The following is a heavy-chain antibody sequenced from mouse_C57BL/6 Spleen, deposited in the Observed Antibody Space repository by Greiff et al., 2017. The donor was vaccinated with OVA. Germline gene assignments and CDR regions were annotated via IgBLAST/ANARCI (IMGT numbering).Heavy chain of an antibody. CDR1: GFNIKNTY. D-gene: IGHD2-4*01. Sequence: EVLLVESVAELVRPGASVKLSCTASGFNIKNTYMPWVKQRPEQGLEWIGRIDPANGNTKYAPKFQGKATITADTSSNTAYLQLSSLTSEDTAIYYCARGEDYGGVDYWGQGTTLTVSS. CDR2: IDPANGNT. J-gene: IGHJ2*01. V-gene: IGHV14-3*01. CDR3: ARGEDYGGVDY.